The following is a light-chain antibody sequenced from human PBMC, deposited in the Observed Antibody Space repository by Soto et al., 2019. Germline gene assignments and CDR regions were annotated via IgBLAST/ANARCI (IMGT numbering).Light chain of an antibody. CDR3: MQALQTPYT. CDR2: LGF. J-gene: IGKJ2*01. CDR1: QRLLHSNGNIF. V-gene: IGKV2-28*01. Sequence: VMTQSPPSLTVTPGEPASISCSSSQRLLHSNGNIFLDWYLQKPGQAPQLLIYLGFNRASGVPDRFSGSAAGTDFTLKISSVEAEDVGVYYCMQALQTPYTFGQGTKLEIK.